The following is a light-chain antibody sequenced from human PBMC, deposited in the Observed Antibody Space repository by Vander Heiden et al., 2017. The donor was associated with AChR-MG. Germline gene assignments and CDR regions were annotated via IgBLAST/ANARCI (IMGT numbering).Light chain of an antibody. Sequence: SVLPPPPSVSGAPGRRLTLSCTGTSSNIGAGYDVPWYQQLPGTAPKLLIYGNSNRPSGVPDRFSCSKSCTSASLAITGLQAEDEADYYCQSYDSSLSGYVFGTGTKVTVL. J-gene: IGLJ1*01. CDR2: GNS. CDR3: QSYDSSLSGYV. V-gene: IGLV1-40*01. CDR1: SSNIGAGYD.